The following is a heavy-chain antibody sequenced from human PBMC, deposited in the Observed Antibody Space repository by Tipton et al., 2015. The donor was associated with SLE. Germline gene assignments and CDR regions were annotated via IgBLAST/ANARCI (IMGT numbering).Heavy chain of an antibody. Sequence: GSLRLSCAASGFTFSSYAMHWVRQAPGKGLEYVSAISSNGGSIYYADSVKGRFTISRDNAKNSLYLQMNSLRAEDTAVYYCARHLEWLFDAFDIWGQGTMVTVSS. J-gene: IGHJ3*02. CDR1: GFTFSSYA. V-gene: IGHV3-64*04. CDR3: ARHLEWLFDAFDI. CDR2: ISSNGGSI. D-gene: IGHD3-3*01.